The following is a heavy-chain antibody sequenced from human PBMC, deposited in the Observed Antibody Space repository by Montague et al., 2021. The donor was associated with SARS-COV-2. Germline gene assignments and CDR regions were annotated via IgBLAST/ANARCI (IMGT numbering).Heavy chain of an antibody. V-gene: IGHV2-70*01. CDR1: GFPLSTSGMC. CDR3: ARSHYDILTGYYTVFDY. CDR2: IDWDDDK. Sequence: PALVKPTQTLTLTCTFSGFPLSTSGMCVSWIRQPPGKALEWLALIDWDDDKYYSTSLETRLTISKDTSKNQVVLTMTNMDPVDTATYYCARSHYDILTGYYTVFDYWGQGTLVTVSS. J-gene: IGHJ4*02. D-gene: IGHD3-9*01.